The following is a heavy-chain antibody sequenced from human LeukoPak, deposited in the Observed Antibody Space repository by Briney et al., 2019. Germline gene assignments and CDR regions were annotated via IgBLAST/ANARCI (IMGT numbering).Heavy chain of an antibody. V-gene: IGHV4-34*01. Sequence: SETLSLTCAVYGGSFSGYYWSWIRQPPGKGLEWIGEINHSGSTYYNPSLKSRVTVSVDTSKNQFSLKLSSVTAADTAVYYCARVVTPWGQGTLVTVSS. CDR3: ARVVTP. CDR2: INHSGST. D-gene: IGHD2/OR15-2a*01. CDR1: GGSFSGYY. J-gene: IGHJ5*02.